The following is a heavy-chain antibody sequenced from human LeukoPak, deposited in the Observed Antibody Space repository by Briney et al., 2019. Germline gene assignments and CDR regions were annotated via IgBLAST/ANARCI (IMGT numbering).Heavy chain of an antibody. Sequence: LTLLYSTPRHSFTSHSMHSIPHPSHTPHQWVAVISYDGSNKYYADSVKGRFTISRDNSKNTLYLKMNSLRAEDTAVYYCAREGGITFDYWGQGTLVTVSS. CDR2: ISYDGSNK. D-gene: IGHD1-14*01. V-gene: IGHV3-30-3*01. CDR1: RHSFTSHS. J-gene: IGHJ4*02. CDR3: AREGGITFDY.